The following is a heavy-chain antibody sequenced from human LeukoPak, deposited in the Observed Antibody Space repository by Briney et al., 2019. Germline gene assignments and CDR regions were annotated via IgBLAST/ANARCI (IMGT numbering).Heavy chain of an antibody. Sequence: SETLSLTCAVYGGSFSGYYWRWIRQPPGKGLEWIGEINHSGSTNYNPSLKSRVTISVDTSENHFSLTLSSVTAADTAVYYCARPPNYYDSSGYYYAAFDSWGQGTMVTVSS. CDR1: GGSFSGYY. CDR3: ARPPNYYDSSGYYYAAFDS. V-gene: IGHV4-34*01. CDR2: INHSGST. J-gene: IGHJ3*02. D-gene: IGHD3-22*01.